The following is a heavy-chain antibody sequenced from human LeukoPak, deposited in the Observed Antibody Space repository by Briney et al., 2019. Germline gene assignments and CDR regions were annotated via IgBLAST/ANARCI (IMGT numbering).Heavy chain of an antibody. Sequence: PGRSLRLSCAAYGFTFSTYDMSWVRQAQGKGLEWVSVIRGTGGTTDYADSVKGRFTISRDNSNNNMYLQMNSLRAEDTAVYYCAKGAWLDDWGQGALVTVSS. CDR2: IRGTGGTT. J-gene: IGHJ4*02. CDR1: GFTFSTYD. V-gene: IGHV3-23*01. D-gene: IGHD5-12*01. CDR3: AKGAWLDD.